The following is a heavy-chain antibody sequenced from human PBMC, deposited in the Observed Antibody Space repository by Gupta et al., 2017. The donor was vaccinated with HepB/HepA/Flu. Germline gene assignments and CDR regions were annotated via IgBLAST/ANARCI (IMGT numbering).Heavy chain of an antibody. V-gene: IGHV3-43*02. D-gene: IGHD3-10*01. CDR3: AKDVTMVRGVLHPYYFDY. CDR1: GFTFDDYA. CDR2: ISGDGGST. J-gene: IGHJ4*02. Sequence: EVQLVESGGGVVQPGGSLRLSCAASGFTFDDYAMHWLRHAPGKGLEWVSLISGDGGSTYYADSVKGRFTISRDNSKNSLYLQMNSLRTEDTALYYCAKDVTMVRGVLHPYYFDYWGQGTLVTVSS.